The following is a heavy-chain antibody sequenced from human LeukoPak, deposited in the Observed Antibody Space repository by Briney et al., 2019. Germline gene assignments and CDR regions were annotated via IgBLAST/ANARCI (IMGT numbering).Heavy chain of an antibody. CDR2: TYYKSKWYN. J-gene: IGHJ4*02. D-gene: IGHD4-17*01. V-gene: IGHV6-1*01. Sequence: SQTLSLTCAISGDSVSSNSAAWNWIRQSPSRGLEWLGRTYYKSKWYNNYAVSVKSRISINPDTSKNQFSLQLNSVTPEDAAVCFCARARDYGDISFDYWGQGTLVTVSS. CDR3: ARARDYGDISFDY. CDR1: GDSVSSNSAA.